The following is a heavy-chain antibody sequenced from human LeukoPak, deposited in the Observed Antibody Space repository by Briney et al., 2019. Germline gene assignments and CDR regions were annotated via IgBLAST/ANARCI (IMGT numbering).Heavy chain of an antibody. D-gene: IGHD4-11*01. CDR2: INWNGGST. Sequence: PGGSLRLSCAASGFTFDDYGMSWVRQAPGKGLEWVSGINWNGGSTGYADSVKGRFTISRDNAKNSLYLQMNSLRAEDTALYHCARDSYSNTYGMDVWGRGTTVTVSS. CDR3: ARDSYSNTYGMDV. V-gene: IGHV3-20*01. CDR1: GFTFDDYG. J-gene: IGHJ6*02.